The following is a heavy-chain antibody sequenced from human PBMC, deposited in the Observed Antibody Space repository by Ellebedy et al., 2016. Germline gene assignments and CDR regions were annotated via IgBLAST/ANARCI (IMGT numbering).Heavy chain of an antibody. CDR1: GYTLTELS. CDR2: FDPEDGET. Sequence: ASVKVSCKVSGYTLTELSMHWVRQAPGKGLEWMGGFDPEDGETIYAQKFQGRVTMTEDTSTDTAYMELSSLRSEDTAVYYCARDRHSSGWYGGRGAFDIWGQGTMVTVSS. V-gene: IGHV1-24*01. J-gene: IGHJ3*02. D-gene: IGHD6-19*01. CDR3: ARDRHSSGWYGGRGAFDI.